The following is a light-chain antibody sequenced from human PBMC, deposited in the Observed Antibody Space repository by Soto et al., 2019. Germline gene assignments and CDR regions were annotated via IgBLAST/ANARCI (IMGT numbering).Light chain of an antibody. CDR3: QQSYSTPIT. CDR1: ESITNR. CDR2: DAS. Sequence: EIQMTQSPSTLPASVGDRVTNTCRASESITNRLAWYQQKPGKAPKVLIYDASNLESGVPSRFSGSGSGTDFTLTISSLQPEDFATYYCQQSYSTPITFGQGTRLEIK. J-gene: IGKJ5*01. V-gene: IGKV1-5*01.